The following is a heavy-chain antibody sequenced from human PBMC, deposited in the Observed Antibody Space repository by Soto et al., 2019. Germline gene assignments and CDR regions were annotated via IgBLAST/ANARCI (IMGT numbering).Heavy chain of an antibody. J-gene: IGHJ4*02. CDR2: ISGGGDST. V-gene: IGHV3-23*01. Sequence: EVQLLESGGGLVQPGGSLRLSCAASGFTFSNYAMSWVRQAPGKGLEWVSSISGGGDSTYSADSVKGRFTISRDNSKSTLYLQMNSLRAEDTASYYCAKVLGSSGWYSQVGLNYFDYWGQGTLITVSS. CDR3: AKVLGSSGWYSQVGLNYFDY. CDR1: GFTFSNYA. D-gene: IGHD6-19*01.